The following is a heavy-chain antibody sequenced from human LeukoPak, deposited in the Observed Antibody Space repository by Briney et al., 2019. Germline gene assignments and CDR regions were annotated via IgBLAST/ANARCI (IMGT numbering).Heavy chain of an antibody. J-gene: IGHJ3*02. D-gene: IGHD1-14*01. V-gene: IGHV1-18*01. CDR2: ISAYNGNT. CDR1: GYTFTSCG. Sequence: GASVKVSCKASGYTFTSCGISWVRQAPGQGLEWMGWISAYNGNTNYAQKLQGRVTMTTDTSTSTAYMELRSLRSDDTAVYYCARGGTYGETGDAFDIWGQGTMVTVSS. CDR3: ARGGTYGETGDAFDI.